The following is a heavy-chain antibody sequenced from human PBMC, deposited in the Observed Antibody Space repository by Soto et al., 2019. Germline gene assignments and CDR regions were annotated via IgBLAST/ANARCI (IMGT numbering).Heavy chain of an antibody. Sequence: LRLSCAASGFIFENFGMSWVRQAPGKGLEWISSISGSGFKKYYADSVKGRFTISRDNSKSTVYLELNNLSAEDTAVYHCAKNQGVELVPLATVDWFDPWGQGSVVTGSS. CDR3: AKNQGVELVPLATVDWFDP. J-gene: IGHJ5*02. V-gene: IGHV3-23*01. CDR2: ISGSGFKK. CDR1: GFIFENFG. D-gene: IGHD1-26*01.